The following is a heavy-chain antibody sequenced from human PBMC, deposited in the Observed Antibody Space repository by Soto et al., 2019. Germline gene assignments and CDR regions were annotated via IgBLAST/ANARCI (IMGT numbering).Heavy chain of an antibody. Sequence: ASVKVSCTVSGYTLTELSMHWVRQAPGKGLEWMGGFDPEDGETIYAQKFQGRVTMTEDTSTDTAYMELSSLRSEDTAAYHCATGDKYQLLTYYFDYWGQGTLVTVSS. J-gene: IGHJ4*02. D-gene: IGHD2-2*01. V-gene: IGHV1-24*01. CDR2: FDPEDGET. CDR1: GYTLTELS. CDR3: ATGDKYQLLTYYFDY.